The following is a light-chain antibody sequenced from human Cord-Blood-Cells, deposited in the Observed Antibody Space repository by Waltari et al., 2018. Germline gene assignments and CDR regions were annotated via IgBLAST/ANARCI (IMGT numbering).Light chain of an antibody. CDR3: QKYNSAPRLT. Sequence: DIQMTQFQSYLSAFVRDSVNITCRASQGISNYLAWYQQKPGKVPKLLIYAASTLQSGVPSRFSGSGSGTDFTLTISSLQPEDVATYYCQKYNSAPRLTFGGGTKVEIK. CDR1: QGISNY. J-gene: IGKJ4*01. CDR2: AAS. V-gene: IGKV1-27*01.